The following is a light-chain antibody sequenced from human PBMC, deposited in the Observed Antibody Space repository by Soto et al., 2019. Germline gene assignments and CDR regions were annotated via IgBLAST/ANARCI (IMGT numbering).Light chain of an antibody. J-gene: IGKJ1*01. Sequence: EIVLTLSPGTLSLSPGERATLSCRASQSVPSNYLAWYQQKPGQAPRLLIYGASSRATGIPDRFSGSGSGTDFTLTISRLEPEDFAVYYCQQYGRSRTFGQGTKVDIK. CDR1: QSVPSNY. CDR2: GAS. CDR3: QQYGRSRT. V-gene: IGKV3-20*01.